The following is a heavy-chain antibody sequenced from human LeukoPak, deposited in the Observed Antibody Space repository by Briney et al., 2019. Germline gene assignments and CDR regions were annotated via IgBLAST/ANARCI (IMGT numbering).Heavy chain of an antibody. Sequence: PGGSLRLSCAASGLTFSTYAMHWVRQAPGEGLEWVAVISYDGSNKYYADSVKGRFTISRDNSKNTLYQQMNSLRTEDTAVYYCARSGRYFDWLLSPDWGQGTLVTVSS. V-gene: IGHV3-30-3*01. CDR1: GLTFSTYA. CDR3: ARSGRYFDWLLSPD. J-gene: IGHJ4*02. D-gene: IGHD3-9*01. CDR2: ISYDGSNK.